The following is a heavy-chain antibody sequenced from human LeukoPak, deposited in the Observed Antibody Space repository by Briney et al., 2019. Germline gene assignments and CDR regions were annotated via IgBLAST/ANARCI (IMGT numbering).Heavy chain of an antibody. J-gene: IGHJ2*01. CDR1: GGSISSYY. Sequence: KTSETLSLTCTVSGGSISSYYWSWIRQPPGKGLEWIGYIYYSGSTNYNPSLKSRVTISVDTSKNQFSLKLSSVTAADTAVYYCARDHKYGGNWYFDLWGRGTLVTVSS. CDR3: ARDHKYGGNWYFDL. D-gene: IGHD4-23*01. CDR2: IYYSGST. V-gene: IGHV4-59*01.